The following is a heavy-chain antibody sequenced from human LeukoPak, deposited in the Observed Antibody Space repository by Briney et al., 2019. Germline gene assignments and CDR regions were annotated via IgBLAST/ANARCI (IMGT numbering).Heavy chain of an antibody. V-gene: IGHV4-61*02. CDR2: IYTSGST. CDR3: ARDQKGSFDY. J-gene: IGHJ4*02. Sequence: SETLSLTCTVSGGSISSGSYYWSWIRQPAGKGLEWIGRIYTSGSTNYNPPLKSRVTISVDTSKNQFSLKLSSVTAADTAVYYCARDQKGSFDYWGQGTLVTVSS. CDR1: GGSISSGSYY. D-gene: IGHD3-9*01.